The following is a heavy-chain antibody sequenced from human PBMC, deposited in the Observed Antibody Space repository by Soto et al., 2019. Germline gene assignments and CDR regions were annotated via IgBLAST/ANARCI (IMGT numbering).Heavy chain of an antibody. J-gene: IGHJ4*02. V-gene: IGHV3-48*02. Sequence: GGSLRLSCAASGFTFSSYSMNWVRQAPGKGLEWVSYISSSSSTIYYADSVKGRFTISRDNAKNSLYLQMNSLRDEDTAVYYCARDLPGITMVRGVSPYWGQGTLVTVSS. D-gene: IGHD3-10*01. CDR3: ARDLPGITMVRGVSPY. CDR1: GFTFSSYS. CDR2: ISSSSSTI.